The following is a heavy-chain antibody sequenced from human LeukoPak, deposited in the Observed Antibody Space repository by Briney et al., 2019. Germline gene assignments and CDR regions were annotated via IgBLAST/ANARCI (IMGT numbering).Heavy chain of an antibody. J-gene: IGHJ3*02. V-gene: IGHV3-23*01. CDR1: GFTFSNSA. Sequence: GGSLRLSRAASGFTFSNSAMNWVRQAPGKGPEWVSVISGGGGSTFYADSVKGRFTISRGNSKNTLYLQMNSLRAEDTAVYYCAKARYSGYAFDAFDMWGQGTMVSVSS. CDR3: AKARYSGYAFDAFDM. CDR2: ISGGGGST. D-gene: IGHD5-12*01.